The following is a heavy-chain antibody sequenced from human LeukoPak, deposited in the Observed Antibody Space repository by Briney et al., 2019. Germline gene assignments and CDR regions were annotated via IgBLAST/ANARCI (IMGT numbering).Heavy chain of an antibody. Sequence: GGSLRLSCAASGFTFSSYAMSWVRQAPGKGLEWVSSISGSGGSTYYADSVKGRFTISRDNSKNTLYLQMNSLRAEDTAVYYCAKEPVIRWRNYYGMDVWGQGTTVTVSS. CDR3: AKEPVIRWRNYYGMDV. CDR2: ISGSGGST. J-gene: IGHJ6*02. D-gene: IGHD3-16*02. CDR1: GFTFSSYA. V-gene: IGHV3-23*01.